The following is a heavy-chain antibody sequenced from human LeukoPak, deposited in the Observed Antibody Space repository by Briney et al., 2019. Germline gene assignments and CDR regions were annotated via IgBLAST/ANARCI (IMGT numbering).Heavy chain of an antibody. Sequence: PGGSLRLSRAGSGFSFGSYAMTCVRPAPRKGLEWVSSINGNGGSTYYADSVKGRLTIARDNSKNTLYLQMNSLRAEDTAVYYCAKTHDSSGYLRSHFDYWGQGTLVTVSS. D-gene: IGHD3-22*01. CDR2: INGNGGST. CDR3: AKTHDSSGYLRSHFDY. V-gene: IGHV3-23*01. J-gene: IGHJ4*02. CDR1: GFSFGSYA.